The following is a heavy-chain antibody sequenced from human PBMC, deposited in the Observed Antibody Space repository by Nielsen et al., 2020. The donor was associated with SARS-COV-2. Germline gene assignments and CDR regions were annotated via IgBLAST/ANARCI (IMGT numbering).Heavy chain of an antibody. CDR2: INPNSGGT. V-gene: IGHV1-2*06. J-gene: IGHJ4*02. D-gene: IGHD2-15*01. Sequence: ASVKVSCKASGYTFTGYYMHWVRQAPGQGLEWMGRINPNSGGTNYAQKLQGRVTMTTDTSTSTAYMELRSLRSDDTAVYYCARVPGRYCSGGSCYPGGAIDYWGQGTLVTVSS. CDR3: ARVPGRYCSGGSCYPGGAIDY. CDR1: GYTFTGYY.